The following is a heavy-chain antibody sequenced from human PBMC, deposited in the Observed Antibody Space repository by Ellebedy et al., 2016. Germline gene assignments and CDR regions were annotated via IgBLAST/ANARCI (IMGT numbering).Heavy chain of an antibody. CDR2: INHVAST. V-gene: IGHV4-4*01. J-gene: IGHJ4*02. CDR3: VKNGPWSFQY. Sequence: GSLRLSCAVSGDSLNNINWWSWVRQPPGKGLEWIAEINHVASTNYNPSLKSRVTISLDKSKNHFSLNLNSVTAADTAVYFCVKNGPWSFQYWGQGTVVTVSS. D-gene: IGHD2-15*01. CDR1: GDSLNNINW.